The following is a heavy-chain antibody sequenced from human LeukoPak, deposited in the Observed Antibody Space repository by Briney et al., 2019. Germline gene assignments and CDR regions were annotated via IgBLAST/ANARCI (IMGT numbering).Heavy chain of an antibody. V-gene: IGHV3-53*01. D-gene: IGHD3-10*01. CDR2: IYSDDTT. J-gene: IGHJ5*02. Sequence: GGSLRLSCAVSGFTVSGNYMSWLRQGPGKGLEWVSLIYSDDTTLYADSVKGRFTISRDISKNTLYLQMSSLRAEDTAVYYCARAYHRYYYGSGRWYNCFDPWGQGTLVTVSS. CDR1: GFTVSGNY. CDR3: ARAYHRYYYGSGRWYNCFDP.